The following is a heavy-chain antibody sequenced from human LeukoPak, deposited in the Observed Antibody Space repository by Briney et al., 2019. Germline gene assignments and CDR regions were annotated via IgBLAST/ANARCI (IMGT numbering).Heavy chain of an antibody. Sequence: GGSLRLSCGASGFTFSSYGMHWVRQAPGKGLEWVAVISYDGSNKYYADSVKGRFTISRDNSKNTLYLQMNSLRAEDTAVYYCAKGLGHCSSTSCYGYFDYWGQGTLVTVSS. CDR3: AKGLGHCSSTSCYGYFDY. CDR1: GFTFSSYG. CDR2: ISYDGSNK. J-gene: IGHJ4*02. V-gene: IGHV3-30*18. D-gene: IGHD2-2*01.